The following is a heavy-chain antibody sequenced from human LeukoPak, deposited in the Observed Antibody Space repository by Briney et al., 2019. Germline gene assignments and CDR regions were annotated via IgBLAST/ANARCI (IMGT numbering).Heavy chain of an antibody. J-gene: IGHJ5*02. V-gene: IGHV4-34*01. CDR1: GGSFSGYY. D-gene: IGHD6-13*01. Sequence: SETLSLTCAVYGGSFSGYYWSWLRQPPGKGLEWIGEINHSGSTNYNPSLKSRVTISVDTSKNQFSLKLSSVTAADTAVYYCARGLGIAAAGKSNWFDPWGQGTLVTVSS. CDR2: INHSGST. CDR3: ARGLGIAAAGKSNWFDP.